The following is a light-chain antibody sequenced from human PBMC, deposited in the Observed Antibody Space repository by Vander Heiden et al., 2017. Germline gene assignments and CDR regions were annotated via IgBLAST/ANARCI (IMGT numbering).Light chain of an antibody. CDR2: DKI. Sequence: QSVLTQPPSVSGAPGQRVTISCTGSTSTIGAGYDVHWYQQLPGTAPKLLIYDKINRPSGVPDLFSGSKSGTSASLAITGLQAEDEADYYCQSYDSSLGGHVVFGGGTKLTVL. CDR1: TSTIGAGYD. J-gene: IGLJ2*01. V-gene: IGLV1-40*01. CDR3: QSYDSSLGGHVV.